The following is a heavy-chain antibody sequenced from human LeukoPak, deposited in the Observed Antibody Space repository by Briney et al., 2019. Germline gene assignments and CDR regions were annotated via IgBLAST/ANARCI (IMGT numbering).Heavy chain of an antibody. V-gene: IGHV6-1*01. J-gene: IGHJ6*02. D-gene: IGHD6-13*01. CDR2: TYYRSKWFN. CDR3: AREEQQLVARHFYYYGLGV. Sequence: SQTLSLTCAISGDSVSSNSVTWNWIRQSPSRGLEWLGRTYYRSKWFNDYAVSVKSRITINSDTSKNQFSLQLNSVTPEDTAVYYCAREEQQLVARHFYYYGLGVWGQGTTVTVSS. CDR1: GDSVSSNSVT.